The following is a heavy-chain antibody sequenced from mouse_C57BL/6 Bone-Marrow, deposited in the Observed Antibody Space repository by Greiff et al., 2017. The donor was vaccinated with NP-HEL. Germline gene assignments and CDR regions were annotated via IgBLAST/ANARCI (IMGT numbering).Heavy chain of an antibody. CDR3: TLYDYDVPFDY. CDR2: IDPEDGDT. D-gene: IGHD2-4*01. Sequence: EVQLQQSGAELVRPGASVKLSCTASGFNIKDYYMHWVKQRPEQGLEWIGRIDPEDGDTEYAPKFQGKATMTADTSSNTAYLQLSSLTSEDTAVYYCTLYDYDVPFDYWGQGTTLTVSS. V-gene: IGHV14-1*01. J-gene: IGHJ2*01. CDR1: GFNIKDYY.